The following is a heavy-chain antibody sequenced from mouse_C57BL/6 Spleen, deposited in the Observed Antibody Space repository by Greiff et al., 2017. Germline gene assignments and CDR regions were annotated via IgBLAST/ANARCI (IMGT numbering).Heavy chain of an antibody. CDR1: GYTFTSYG. D-gene: IGHD1-1*01. V-gene: IGHV1-81*01. J-gene: IGHJ2*01. Sequence: QVQLQQSGAELARPGASVKLSCKASGYTFTSYGISWVKQRTGQGLEWIGEIYPRSGNTNYNEKFKGKATFTADTSSNTAYMQLSSLTTEDSAIYYCARAVVAEPIDYWGQGTTLTVSS. CDR2: IYPRSGNT. CDR3: ARAVVAEPIDY.